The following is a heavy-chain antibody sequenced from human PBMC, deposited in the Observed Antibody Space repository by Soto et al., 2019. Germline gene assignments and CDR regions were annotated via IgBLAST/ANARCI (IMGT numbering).Heavy chain of an antibody. CDR3: ALTTAAGTKVGAFDI. V-gene: IGHV1-3*01. J-gene: IGHJ3*02. D-gene: IGHD6-13*01. Sequence: QVQLVQSGAEVKKPGASVKVSCKASGYTFTSYAMHWVRQAPGQRLEWMGWINAGNGNTKYSQKFQGRVTITRDTSASTAYMELNRLRSEATAVYYCALTTAAGTKVGAFDIWGQGTMVTVSS. CDR1: GYTFTSYA. CDR2: INAGNGNT.